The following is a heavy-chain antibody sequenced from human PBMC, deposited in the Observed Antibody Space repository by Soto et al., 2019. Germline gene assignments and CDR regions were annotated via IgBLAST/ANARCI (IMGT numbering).Heavy chain of an antibody. CDR2: ILYDGSDK. D-gene: IGHD3-10*01. Sequence: GWSLSLSCAASVFTFSSYGMHWVRQAPGKGLEWVTGILYDGSDKYYADSVKGRFTISRENSKNTLYLQMNSLRTEDSDVYYCAKAGGGFGDFVHHWGQGTPVTVSS. J-gene: IGHJ4*02. V-gene: IGHV3-30*18. CDR1: VFTFSSYG. CDR3: AKAGGGFGDFVHH.